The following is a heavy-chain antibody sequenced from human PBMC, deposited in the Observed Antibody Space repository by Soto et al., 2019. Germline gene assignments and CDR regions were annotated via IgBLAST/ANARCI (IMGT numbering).Heavy chain of an antibody. D-gene: IGHD3-10*01. CDR3: AVDGSGSYYIGHDY. Sequence: PGGSLRLSCAASGFTFSSYEMNWVRQDPGKGLEWVSYISSSRSTIYYADSVKGRFTISRDNAKNSLYLQMNSLSAEDTAVYYCAVDGSGSYYIGHDYGGQGTLVTVSS. J-gene: IGHJ4*02. CDR1: GFTFSSYE. V-gene: IGHV3-48*03. CDR2: ISSSRSTI.